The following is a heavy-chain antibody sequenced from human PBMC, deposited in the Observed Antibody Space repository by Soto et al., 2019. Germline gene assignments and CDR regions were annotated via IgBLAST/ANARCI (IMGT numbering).Heavy chain of an antibody. J-gene: IGHJ4*02. V-gene: IGHV3-15*07. CDR1: GFTFSNAW. CDR3: TTGYGDYDIESDY. D-gene: IGHD4-17*01. Sequence: GGSLRLSCAASGFTFSNAWMNWVRQAPGKGLEWVGRIKSKTDGGTTDYAAPVKGRFTISRDDSKNTLYLQMNSLKTEDTAVYYCTTGYGDYDIESDYWGQGTLVTVSS. CDR2: IKSKTDGGTT.